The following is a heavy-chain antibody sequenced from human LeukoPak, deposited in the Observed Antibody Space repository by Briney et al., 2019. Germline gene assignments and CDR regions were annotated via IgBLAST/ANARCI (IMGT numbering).Heavy chain of an antibody. CDR2: ISYDGSNK. V-gene: IGHV3-30-3*01. J-gene: IGHJ3*02. D-gene: IGHD2-2*01. CDR1: GFTFSSYA. CDR3: AREGVVVVPAAEGLDAFDI. Sequence: GRSLRLSCAASGFTFSSYAMHWVRQAPGKGLEWVAVISYDGSNKYYADSVKGRFTISRDNSKNTLYLQMNSLRAEDTAVYYCAREGVVVVPAAEGLDAFDIWGQGTMVTVSS.